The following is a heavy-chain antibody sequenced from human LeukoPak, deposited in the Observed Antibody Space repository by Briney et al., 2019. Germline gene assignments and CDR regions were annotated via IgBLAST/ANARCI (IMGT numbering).Heavy chain of an antibody. Sequence: GGSLRLSCAASGFTFSSYWMSWVRQAPGKGLEWVANINQDGSEKYYVDSVKGRFTISRDNAKNSLYLQMNSLRAEDTALYYCASPRANVGYCSGGSCYVDYYYGMDVWGQGTTVTVSS. CDR1: GFTFSSYW. CDR2: INQDGSEK. D-gene: IGHD2-15*01. J-gene: IGHJ6*02. V-gene: IGHV3-7*01. CDR3: ASPRANVGYCSGGSCYVDYYYGMDV.